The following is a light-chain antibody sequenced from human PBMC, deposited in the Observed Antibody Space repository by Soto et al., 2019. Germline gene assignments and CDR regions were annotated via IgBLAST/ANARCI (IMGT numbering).Light chain of an antibody. CDR2: GAS. CDR1: QSVSSSY. CDR3: QQYVSSLVT. J-gene: IGKJ2*01. V-gene: IGKV3-20*01. Sequence: EIVLTQSPGTLSLSPGERATLSCRASQSVSSSYLAWYQQKPGQAPRLIIYGASSRATGIPDRFSGSGSGTDFSLTISRLEPEDFAVYYCQQYVSSLVTFGQGTKLEIK.